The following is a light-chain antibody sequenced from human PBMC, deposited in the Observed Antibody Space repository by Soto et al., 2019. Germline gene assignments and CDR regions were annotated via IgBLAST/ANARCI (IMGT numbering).Light chain of an antibody. CDR2: AAS. CDR3: QKYTSAPPFT. J-gene: IGKJ3*01. CDR1: QGISNY. Sequence: DIQMTQSPSSLSASVGDRVTITCRASQGISNYLAWYQQKPGKVPKLLIYAASTLQSGVPSRFSGSGSGTDFTLTISSLQPEDVATYYCQKYTSAPPFTFGPGTKVDIK. V-gene: IGKV1-27*01.